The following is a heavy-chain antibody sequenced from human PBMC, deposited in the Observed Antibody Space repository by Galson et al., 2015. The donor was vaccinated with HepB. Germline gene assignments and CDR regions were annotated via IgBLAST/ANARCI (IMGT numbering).Heavy chain of an antibody. Sequence: SLRLSCAASGFTFSSYAMHWVRQAPGKGLEWVAVISYDGSNKYYAGSVKGRFTISRDNSKNTLYLQMNSLRAEDTAVYYCARDPGLYGSGSYLLSSPYFDYWGQGTLVTVSS. CDR1: GFTFSSYA. CDR2: ISYDGSNK. J-gene: IGHJ4*02. CDR3: ARDPGLYGSGSYLLSSPYFDY. D-gene: IGHD3-10*01. V-gene: IGHV3-30-3*01.